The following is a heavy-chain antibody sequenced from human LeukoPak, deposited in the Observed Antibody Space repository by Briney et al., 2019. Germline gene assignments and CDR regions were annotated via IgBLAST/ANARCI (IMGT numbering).Heavy chain of an antibody. CDR1: GYSISSGYY. V-gene: IGHV4-38-2*02. Sequence: PSETLSLTCTVSGYSISSGYYWDWIRQPPGKGLEWIGSIYHSGSTYYNPSLKSRVTISVDTSKNQFSLKLSSVTAADTAVYYCARGVYDYVWGSYRPPDYYYYYYYMDVWGKGTTVTVSS. CDR2: IYHSGST. CDR3: ARGVYDYVWGSYRPPDYYYYYYYMDV. D-gene: IGHD3-16*02. J-gene: IGHJ6*03.